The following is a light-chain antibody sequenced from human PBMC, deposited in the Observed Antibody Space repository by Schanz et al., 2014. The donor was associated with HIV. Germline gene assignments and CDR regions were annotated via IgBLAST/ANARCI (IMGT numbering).Light chain of an antibody. CDR1: QSVLYSSNNKNY. J-gene: IGKJ1*01. V-gene: IGKV4-1*01. CDR3: QQYYSTPRT. Sequence: DIVMTQSPDSLAVSLGERATFNCKSNQSVLYSSNNKNYLAWYQQKPRQPPKLLIYWASSRESGVPDRFSGGGSGTDFTLTISSLQAEDVAVYYCQQYYSTPRTFGQGTKVEIK. CDR2: WAS.